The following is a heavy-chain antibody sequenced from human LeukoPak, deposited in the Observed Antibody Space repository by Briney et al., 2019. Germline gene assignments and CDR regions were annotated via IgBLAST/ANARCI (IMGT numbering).Heavy chain of an antibody. CDR2: IKQDGSEK. CDR3: ARAGRKSRGVDIVRKKETGYYYYMDV. CDR1: GFTFSDYY. Sequence: PGGSLRLSCAASGFTFSDYYMSWIRHAPGEGLEWVANIKQDGSEKYYVDSVKGRFTISRDNAKSSLYLQMNSLRAEDTAVYYCARAGRKSRGVDIVRKKETGYYYYMDVWGKGTTVTVSS. D-gene: IGHD2-15*01. V-gene: IGHV3-7*01. J-gene: IGHJ6*03.